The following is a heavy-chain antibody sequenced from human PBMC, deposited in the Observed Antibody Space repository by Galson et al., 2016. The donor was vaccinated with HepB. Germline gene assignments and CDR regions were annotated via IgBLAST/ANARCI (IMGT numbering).Heavy chain of an antibody. Sequence: SLRLSCAASGFTFTSYWMHWVRQVPGEGLLWVSRIKGDGSGTEYADSVKGRFTISRDNSKNTLYLQMSSLRVEDTAVYYCVKDPFFYYGMDVWGQGTTVTVSS. D-gene: IGHD3-3*02. J-gene: IGHJ6*02. CDR3: VKDPFFYYGMDV. CDR2: IKGDGSGT. CDR1: GFTFTSYW. V-gene: IGHV3-74*03.